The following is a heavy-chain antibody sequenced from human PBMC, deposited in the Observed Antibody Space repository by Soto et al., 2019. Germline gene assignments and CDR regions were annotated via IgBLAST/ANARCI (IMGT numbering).Heavy chain of an antibody. Sequence: SETLSLTCAVSGYSISSSNWWGWIRQPPGKGLEWIGYIYYSGSTYYNPSLKSRVTMSVDTSKNQFSLKLSSVTAVDTAMYYCARVWFGDPYFDYWGQGTLVTVSS. CDR3: ARVWFGDPYFDY. CDR2: IYYSGST. V-gene: IGHV4-28*03. CDR1: GYSISSSNW. D-gene: IGHD3-10*01. J-gene: IGHJ4*02.